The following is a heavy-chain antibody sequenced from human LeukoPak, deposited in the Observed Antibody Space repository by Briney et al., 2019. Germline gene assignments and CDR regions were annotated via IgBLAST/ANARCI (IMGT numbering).Heavy chain of an antibody. CDR2: IIDSGSNT. D-gene: IGHD6-19*01. J-gene: IGHJ4*02. CDR1: GFTFSSYA. Sequence: GGSLRLSCAASGFTFSSYAMSWVRQAPGKGLEWVSGIIDSGSNTYHADSVKGRFTISRDNSKNTLYLQVNSLRAEDTAIYYCAKDRGSGWIRGFDCWGQGTLVTVSS. CDR3: AKDRGSGWIRGFDC. V-gene: IGHV3-23*01.